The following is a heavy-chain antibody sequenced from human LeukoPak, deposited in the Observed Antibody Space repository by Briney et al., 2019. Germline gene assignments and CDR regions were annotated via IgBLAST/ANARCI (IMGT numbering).Heavy chain of an antibody. CDR1: GFSFSSYA. CDR3: AKALSLGKPAAFDY. Sequence: GGSLRLSCAASGFSFSSYAMNWVRQAPGKGLEWVSIIFGNGDTTYYADSVKGRFTVSRDNSKDTLYLQMNSLRAEDTAVYYCAKALSLGKPAAFDYWGQGTLVTVSS. J-gene: IGHJ4*02. CDR2: IFGNGDTT. V-gene: IGHV3-23*01. D-gene: IGHD7-27*01.